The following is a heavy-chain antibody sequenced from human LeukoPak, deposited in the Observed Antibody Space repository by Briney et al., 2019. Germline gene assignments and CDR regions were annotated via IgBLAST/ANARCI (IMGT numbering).Heavy chain of an antibody. D-gene: IGHD5-24*01. CDR3: AKDPQRWLQLTTFDY. CDR2: ISDSGGNT. J-gene: IGHJ4*02. CDR1: GFTFNSYA. Sequence: GGSLRLSCAASGFTFNSYAMSWVRQAPWERLQWVSGISDSGGNTYYADSVRGRFTISRDNSKNTLYLQMNSLRAEDTAVYYCAKDPQRWLQLTTFDYWGQGTLVTVSS. V-gene: IGHV3-23*01.